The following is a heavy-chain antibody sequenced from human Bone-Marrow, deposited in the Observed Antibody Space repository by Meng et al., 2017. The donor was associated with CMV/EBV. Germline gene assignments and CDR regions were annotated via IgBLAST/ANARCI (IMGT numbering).Heavy chain of an antibody. CDR1: GFTFSSYE. V-gene: IGHV3-48*03. J-gene: IGHJ6*02. D-gene: IGHD5-24*01. CDR3: ARVERRHYYYGMYV. Sequence: LSLTCAASGFTFSSYEMNWVRQAPGKGLEWVSYISSSGSTIYYADSVKGRFTISRDNAKNPLYLQMNSLRAEDTAVYYCARVERRHYYYGMYVWGQGTTVTVSS. CDR2: ISSSGSTI.